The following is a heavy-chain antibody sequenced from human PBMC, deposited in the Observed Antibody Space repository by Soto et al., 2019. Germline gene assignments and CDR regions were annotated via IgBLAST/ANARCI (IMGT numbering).Heavy chain of an antibody. Sequence: VQLVESGGGLVQPGGSLRLSCAASGFTFSSHWMHWVRQAPGKGLVWVSRINGDGSRTDYADSVKGRFTISRDNAKNTLYLQMNSLRGEDTAVYYCTSPTISVGYYYYMDVWGKGTTVTVSS. D-gene: IGHD3-3*01. V-gene: IGHV3-74*01. CDR3: TSPTISVGYYYYMDV. J-gene: IGHJ6*03. CDR2: INGDGSRT. CDR1: GFTFSSHW.